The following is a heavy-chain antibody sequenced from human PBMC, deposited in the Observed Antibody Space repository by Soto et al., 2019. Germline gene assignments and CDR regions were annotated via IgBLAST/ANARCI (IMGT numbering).Heavy chain of an antibody. CDR3: AQEGIYNAEPH. CDR2: IGNSGGDT. D-gene: IGHD1-1*01. CDR1: GFTFSTYA. V-gene: IGHV3-23*01. J-gene: IGHJ4*02. Sequence: GGSLRLSCVASGFTFSTYAMSWVRQAPGKGLEWVSAIGNSGGDTYYADSVKGRFTISRDNSKNTVYLQMNSPRAEDTAVYYCAQEGIYNAEPHWGQGTLVTVSS.